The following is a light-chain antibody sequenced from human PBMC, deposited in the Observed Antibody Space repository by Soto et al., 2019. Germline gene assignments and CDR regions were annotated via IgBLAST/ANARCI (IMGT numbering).Light chain of an antibody. CDR3: QQFYSTPLT. CDR1: QSVLYNSNNKNY. CDR2: WAS. V-gene: IGKV4-1*01. J-gene: IGKJ4*01. Sequence: DIVMTQSPDSLAVSLGERATINCKSSQSVLYNSNNKNYLAWYQQKPGQPPKLLIYWASTRESGVPDRFSGSGSATDFTLTISSLQAEDVAVYYCQQFYSTPLTFGGGTKVEI.